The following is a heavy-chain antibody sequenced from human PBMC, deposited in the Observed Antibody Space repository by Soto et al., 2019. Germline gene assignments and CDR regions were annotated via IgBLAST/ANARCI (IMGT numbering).Heavy chain of an antibody. CDR2: IYSGGST. CDR1: GFTVSTNY. Sequence: GGSLRLSCAASGFTVSTNYMSWLRQAPGKGLEWVSVIYSGGSTYYADSVKGRFTISRGNSKNTLYLQMNSLRAEDTAVYYCARVFRGMATIMGAFDIWGQGTMVTVS. V-gene: IGHV3-53*01. CDR3: ARVFRGMATIMGAFDI. J-gene: IGHJ3*02. D-gene: IGHD5-12*01.